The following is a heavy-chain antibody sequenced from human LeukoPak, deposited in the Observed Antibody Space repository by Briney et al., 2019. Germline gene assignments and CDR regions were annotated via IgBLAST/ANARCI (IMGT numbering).Heavy chain of an antibody. V-gene: IGHV1-46*01. CDR2: INPSGGST. D-gene: IGHD5-24*01. CDR1: GYTFTSYY. CDR3: ARARRWLQLLDY. Sequence: GASVKVSSQASGYTFTSYYMHWVRQAPGQRLEWMGIINPSGGSTSYAQKFQGRVTMTRDMSTSTVYMELSSLRSEDTAVYYCARARRWLQLLDYWGQGTLVTVSS. J-gene: IGHJ4*02.